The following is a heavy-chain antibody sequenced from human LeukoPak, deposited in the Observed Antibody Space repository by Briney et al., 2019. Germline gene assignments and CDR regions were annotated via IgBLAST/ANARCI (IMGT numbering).Heavy chain of an antibody. D-gene: IGHD3-10*01. J-gene: IGHJ4*02. V-gene: IGHV1-18*04. Sequence: ASVKVSCKSSGYTFTSYSFNWLRQAPGQGLEWMGWISAYHGNTNYAPNFQGRVTMTTDTSTSTVYMELRGLRSDDTAVYYCARDRRKLEDPPGDYWGQGTLVTVSS. CDR3: ARDRRKLEDPPGDY. CDR1: GYTFTSYS. CDR2: ISAYHGNT.